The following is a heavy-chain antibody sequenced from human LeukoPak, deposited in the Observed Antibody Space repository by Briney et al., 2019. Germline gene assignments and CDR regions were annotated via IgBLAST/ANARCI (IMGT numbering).Heavy chain of an antibody. D-gene: IGHD6-6*01. CDR1: GYTLTELS. V-gene: IGHV1-18*01. J-gene: IGHJ4*02. Sequence: ASVKVSCKVSGYTLTELSMHWVRQAPGKGLEWMGWISAYNGNTNYAQKLQGRVTMTTDTSTSTAYMELRSLRSDDTAVYYCARDRYSSSSGALDFDYWGQGTLVTVSS. CDR3: ARDRYSSSSGALDFDY. CDR2: ISAYNGNT.